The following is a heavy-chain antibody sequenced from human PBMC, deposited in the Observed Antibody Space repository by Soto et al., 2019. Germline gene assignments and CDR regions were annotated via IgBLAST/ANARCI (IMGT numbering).Heavy chain of an antibody. Sequence: GESLKISCSASGFTFSSYAMHWVRQAPGKGLEYVSAISSNGGSTYYADSVKGRFTISRDNSKNTLYLQMSSLRAEDTAVYYCVKTADYGDYAEYFQHWGQGTLVTVSS. V-gene: IGHV3-64D*09. D-gene: IGHD4-17*01. J-gene: IGHJ1*01. CDR3: VKTADYGDYAEYFQH. CDR2: ISSNGGST. CDR1: GFTFSSYA.